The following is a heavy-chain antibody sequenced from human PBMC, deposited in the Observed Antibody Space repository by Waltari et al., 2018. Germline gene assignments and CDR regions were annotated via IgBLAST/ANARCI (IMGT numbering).Heavy chain of an antibody. V-gene: IGHV4-4*02. CDR3: ARDRGRGIYLDA. J-gene: IGHJ4*02. CDR2: IQRSGRT. D-gene: IGHD2-15*01. Sequence: QMQLQESGPGLVKPSGTLSVTCTVSGDSMSSGDRWSWVRPSPAKGLEWIGQIQRSGRTHYNPSFESRVSISIDTSNNQFSLKVTSTTAADTAMYYCARDRGRGIYLDAWGRGTLVTVSA. CDR1: GDSMSSGDR.